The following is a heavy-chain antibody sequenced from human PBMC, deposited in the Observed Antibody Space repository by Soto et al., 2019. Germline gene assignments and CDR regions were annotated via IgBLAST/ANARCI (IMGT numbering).Heavy chain of an antibody. Sequence: ASVKVSCKASGYTFTSYYMHWVRQAPGQGLEWMGIINPSGGSTSYAQKFQGRVTMTRDTSTSTVYMELSSLRSEDTAVYYCARGSRITMVRDSYYYYGMDVWGQGTTVTVSS. J-gene: IGHJ6*02. D-gene: IGHD3-10*01. CDR2: INPSGGST. CDR1: GYTFTSYY. CDR3: ARGSRITMVRDSYYYYGMDV. V-gene: IGHV1-46*01.